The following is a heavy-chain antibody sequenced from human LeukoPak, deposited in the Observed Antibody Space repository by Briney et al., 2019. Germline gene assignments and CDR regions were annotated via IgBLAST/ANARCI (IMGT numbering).Heavy chain of an antibody. CDR3: ARVAKHFRGGLSFYYMDV. V-gene: IGHV4-4*07. CDR1: GGSISSYY. J-gene: IGHJ6*03. D-gene: IGHD3-10*01. CDR2: IYTSGST. Sequence: PSETLSLTCTVSGGSISSYYWSWIRQPAGKGLEWIGRIYTSGSTNYNPSLKSRVTISVDTSKNQFSLKLSSVTAADTAVYYCARVAKHFRGGLSFYYMDVWGKGTTVTISS.